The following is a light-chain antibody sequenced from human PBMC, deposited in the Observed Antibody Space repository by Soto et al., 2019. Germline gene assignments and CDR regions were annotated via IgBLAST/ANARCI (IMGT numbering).Light chain of an antibody. CDR3: QQYNNWPPYS. V-gene: IGKV3-15*01. CDR1: QSVSSK. CDR2: DAS. J-gene: IGKJ2*03. Sequence: EVVMTQSPATLSVSPGERATLSCRASQSVSSKLAWYQQKPGQAPRLLIYDASTRATGIPARFSGSGSGTEFTLTIRSLQSEDFAVYYCQQYNNWPPYSFGQGTKLEIK.